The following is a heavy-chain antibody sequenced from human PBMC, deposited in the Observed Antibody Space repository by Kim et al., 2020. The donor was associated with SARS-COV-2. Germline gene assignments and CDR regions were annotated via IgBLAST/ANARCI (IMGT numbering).Heavy chain of an antibody. V-gene: IGHV1-69*04. CDR3: ARYYYGSGSYYTSYGMDV. CDR1: GGTFSSYA. D-gene: IGHD3-10*01. J-gene: IGHJ6*02. CDR2: IIPILGIA. Sequence: SVKVSCKASGGTFSSYAISWVRQAPGQGLEWMGRIIPILGIANYAQKFQGRVTITADKSTSTAYMELSSLRSEDTAVYYCARYYYGSGSYYTSYGMDVWGQGTTVTVSS.